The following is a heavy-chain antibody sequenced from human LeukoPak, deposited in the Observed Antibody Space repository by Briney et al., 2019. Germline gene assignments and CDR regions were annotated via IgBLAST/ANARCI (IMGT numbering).Heavy chain of an antibody. CDR3: ASESPSLGY. V-gene: IGHV3-74*01. CDR1: RFTLSSYW. J-gene: IGHJ4*02. CDR2: TNYDGSYT. Sequence: PGVSLRLSCVASRFTLSSYWMNWVRQAPGKGLVWVARTNYDGSYTDYADSVKGRFIISRDNAENSLYLQMNSLRAEDTAVYYCASESPSLGYWGQGTLVTVSS.